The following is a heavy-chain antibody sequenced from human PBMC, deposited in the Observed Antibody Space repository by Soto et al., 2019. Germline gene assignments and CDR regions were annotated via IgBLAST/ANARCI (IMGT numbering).Heavy chain of an antibody. CDR1: GYSFTSYW. Sequence: GASLKISCKGSGYSFTSYWISWVRQMPGKGLEWMGRIDPSDSYTNYSPSFQGHVTISADKSISTAYLQWSSLKASDTAMYYCARHKAGDYRDYYYYGMDVWGQGTTVTVSS. J-gene: IGHJ6*02. V-gene: IGHV5-10-1*01. CDR3: ARHKAGDYRDYYYYGMDV. D-gene: IGHD4-17*01. CDR2: IDPSDSYT.